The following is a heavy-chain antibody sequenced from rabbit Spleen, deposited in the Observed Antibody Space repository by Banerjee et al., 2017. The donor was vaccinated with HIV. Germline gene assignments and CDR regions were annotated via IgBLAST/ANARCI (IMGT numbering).Heavy chain of an antibody. CDR1: GFSFRNKAV. Sequence: QEQLVESGGGLVKPEGSLKLSCTASGFSFRNKAVMCWVRQAPGKGLEWIACINAVTAKAVYASWAKGRFTMSRTSSTTVDLKMTSLTAADTATYFCARTIWADSNLWGPGTLVTVS. V-gene: IGHV1S45*01. J-gene: IGHJ4*01. CDR2: INAVTAKA. CDR3: ARTIWADSNL. D-gene: IGHD3-1*01.